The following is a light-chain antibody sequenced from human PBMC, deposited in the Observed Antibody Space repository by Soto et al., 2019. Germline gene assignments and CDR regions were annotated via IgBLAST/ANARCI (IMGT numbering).Light chain of an antibody. J-gene: IGKJ2*01. CDR3: QQYNSYSPYT. CDR1: QSISSW. Sequence: DIQMTQSPSTLSSSVGDRVTLTCRASQSISSWLAWYQQKPGKAPKLLIYDASSLASGVPSRFSGSGSGTEFTLPISSLQPDDFATDYCQQYNSYSPYTFGQGTKLEIK. V-gene: IGKV1-5*01. CDR2: DAS.